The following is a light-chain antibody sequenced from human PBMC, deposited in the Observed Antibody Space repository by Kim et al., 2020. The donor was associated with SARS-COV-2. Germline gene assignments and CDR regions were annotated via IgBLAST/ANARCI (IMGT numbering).Light chain of an antibody. CDR3: NSRDNNDNVL. CDR1: SLSSYY. CDR2: GKN. Sequence: VALGQTVRITCQGDSLSSYYTTWFQQKPGQAPIVVVYGKNNRPSGIPARFSGSSSGNTASLTIAGNQAGDEADYYCNSRDNNDNVLFGGGTRLTVL. J-gene: IGLJ2*01. V-gene: IGLV3-19*01.